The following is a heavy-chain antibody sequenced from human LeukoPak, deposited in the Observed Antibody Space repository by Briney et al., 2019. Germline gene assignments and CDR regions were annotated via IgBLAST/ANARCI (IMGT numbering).Heavy chain of an antibody. Sequence: GGSLRLSCAASGFTFSSYGMHWVRQAPGKGLEWVAFIRYDGSNKYYADSVKGRFTISRDNSKNTLYLQMNSLRAEDTAVYYCAKEYSSGWYAGSGWYYFDYWGQGTLVTVSS. CDR2: IRYDGSNK. CDR1: GFTFSSYG. J-gene: IGHJ4*02. CDR3: AKEYSSGWYAGSGWYYFDY. V-gene: IGHV3-30*02. D-gene: IGHD6-13*01.